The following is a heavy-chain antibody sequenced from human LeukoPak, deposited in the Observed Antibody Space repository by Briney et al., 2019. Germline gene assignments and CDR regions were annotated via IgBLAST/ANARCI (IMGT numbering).Heavy chain of an antibody. J-gene: IGHJ5*02. CDR3: ARGNPGRHYYGSGSYCRFDP. CDR1: GGSISSYY. D-gene: IGHD3-10*01. V-gene: IGHV4-4*09. CDR2: IYPSGAS. Sequence: SETLSLTCTVSGGSISSYYWSWIRQPPGKGLEWIGNIYPSGASHYNPSLKSRVTISVDTSKNQFSLKLSSVTAADTAVYYCARGNPGRHYYGSGSYCRFDPWGQGTLVTVSS.